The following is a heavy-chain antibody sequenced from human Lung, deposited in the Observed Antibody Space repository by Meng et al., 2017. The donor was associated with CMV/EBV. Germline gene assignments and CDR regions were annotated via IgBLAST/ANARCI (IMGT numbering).Heavy chain of an antibody. Sequence: AASGLTVSDYYMTWIRQAPGKGLEWVSYISSSGSITKYLDSLKGRFTISRDNAKNSLFLQMNSLTVEDTAVYYCARDSSAVHNWLDSWGQGTLVTVSS. CDR3: ARDSSAVHNWLDS. CDR2: ISSSGSIT. D-gene: IGHD1-26*01. V-gene: IGHV3-11*04. J-gene: IGHJ5*01. CDR1: GLTVSDYY.